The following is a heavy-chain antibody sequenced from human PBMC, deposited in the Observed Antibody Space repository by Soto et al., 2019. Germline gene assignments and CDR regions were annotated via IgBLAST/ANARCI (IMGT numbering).Heavy chain of an antibody. Sequence: SETLSLTCAVSGGSISSGGYSWSWIRQPPGKGLEWIGYIYHSGSTYYNPSLKSRVTISVDRSKNQFSLKLSSVTAADTAVYYCAREVRLDYYYGMDVWGQGTTVTVSS. V-gene: IGHV4-30-2*01. D-gene: IGHD2-21*01. CDR2: IYHSGST. J-gene: IGHJ6*02. CDR1: GGSISSGGYS. CDR3: AREVRLDYYYGMDV.